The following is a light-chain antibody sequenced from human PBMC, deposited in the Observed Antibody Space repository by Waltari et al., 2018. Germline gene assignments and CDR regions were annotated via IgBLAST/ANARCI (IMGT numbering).Light chain of an antibody. CDR3: CSFAGSTTWV. Sequence: QSALTQPASVSGSPGQSITIPCTGTSSDVGGYNLVSWYQQHPGQAPKLIIYEGNKWPSGVSPRVSGSKSGNTASLTISGLQAGDEADYYCCSFAGSTTWVFGGETTLTVL. V-gene: IGLV2-23*01. J-gene: IGLJ3*02. CDR2: EGN. CDR1: SSDVGGYNL.